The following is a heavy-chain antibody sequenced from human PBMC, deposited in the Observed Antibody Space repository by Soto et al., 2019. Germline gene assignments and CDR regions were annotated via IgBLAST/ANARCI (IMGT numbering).Heavy chain of an antibody. D-gene: IGHD3-22*01. CDR3: ARVWVYYDSSGYYGDY. J-gene: IGHJ4*02. V-gene: IGHV1-18*01. Sequence: GASVKVSCKASGYTFTSYGISWVRQAPGQGLEWMGWISAYNGNTNYAQKLQGRVTMTTDTSTSTAYMELRSLRSDDTAVYYCARVWVYYDSSGYYGDYWGQGTLVTVSS. CDR1: GYTFTSYG. CDR2: ISAYNGNT.